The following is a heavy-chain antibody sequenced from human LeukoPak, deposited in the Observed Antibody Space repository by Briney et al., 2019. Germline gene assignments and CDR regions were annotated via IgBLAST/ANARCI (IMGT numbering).Heavy chain of an antibody. V-gene: IGHV3-66*02. Sequence: GGSLRLSCAASGFTVSSNYMCWVRQAPGQGLEWVSVIYSGGSTYYADSVKGRFTISRDNSKSTLYLQMNSLRAEDTAVYYCARDWDPTTATVYWGQGTLVTVSS. CDR2: IYSGGST. J-gene: IGHJ4*02. CDR3: ARDWDPTTATVY. D-gene: IGHD4-17*01. CDR1: GFTVSSNY.